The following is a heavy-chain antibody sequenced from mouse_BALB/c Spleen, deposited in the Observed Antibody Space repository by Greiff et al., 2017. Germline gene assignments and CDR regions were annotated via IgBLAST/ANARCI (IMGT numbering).Heavy chain of an antibody. CDR3: ARVGTYYRYERYFDV. CDR1: GFTFSSYA. V-gene: IGHV5-9-4*01. J-gene: IGHJ1*01. Sequence: DVKLVESGGGLVKPGGSLKLSCAASGFTFSSYAMSWVRQSPEKRLEWVAEISSGGSYTYYPDTVTGRFTISRDNAKNTLYLEMSSLRSEDTAMYYCARVGTYYRYERYFDVWGAGTTVTVSS. CDR2: ISSGGSYT. D-gene: IGHD2-14*01.